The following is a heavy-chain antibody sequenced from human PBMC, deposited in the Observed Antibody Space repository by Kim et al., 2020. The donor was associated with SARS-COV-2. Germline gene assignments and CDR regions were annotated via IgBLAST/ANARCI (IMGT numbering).Heavy chain of an antibody. D-gene: IGHD3-3*01. CDR3: AKAFFQFMNGEVFDN. CDR2: IWHDASNE. CDR1: GFTFSNYA. J-gene: IGHJ4*02. V-gene: IGHV3-33*06. Sequence: GGSLRLSCAASGFTFSNYAMHWVRQVPGKGPEWVAAIWHDASNEYYTDSVKGRFTISRDNSKNTLYLQMNSLRAEDTAVYYCAKAFFQFMNGEVFDNWGQGTLVTVAS.